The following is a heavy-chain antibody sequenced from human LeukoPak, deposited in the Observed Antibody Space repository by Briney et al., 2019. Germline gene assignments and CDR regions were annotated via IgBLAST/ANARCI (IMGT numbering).Heavy chain of an antibody. V-gene: IGHV4-4*02. J-gene: IGHJ4*02. D-gene: IGHD3-10*01. CDR3: ARMMRGSPWFGELMTLDY. Sequence: SGTLSLTCAVSGGSISSSNWWSWVRQPPGKGLEWIGEIYHSGSTNYNPSLKSRVTISVDTSKNQFSLKLSSVTAADTAVYYCARMMRGSPWFGELMTLDYWGQGTLVTVSS. CDR1: GGSISSSNW. CDR2: IYHSGST.